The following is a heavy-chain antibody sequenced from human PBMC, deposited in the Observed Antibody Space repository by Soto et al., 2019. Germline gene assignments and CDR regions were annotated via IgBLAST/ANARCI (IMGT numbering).Heavy chain of an antibody. CDR3: AKGPTARDGMDV. CDR2: ISYDGSNK. D-gene: IGHD4-4*01. CDR1: GFTFSSYG. J-gene: IGHJ6*02. V-gene: IGHV3-30*18. Sequence: GGSLRLSCAASGFTFSSYGMHWVRQAPGKGLEWVAVISYDGSNKYYADSVKGRFTISRDNSKNTLYLQMNSLRAEDTAVYYCAKGPTARDGMDVWGQGTTVTVSS.